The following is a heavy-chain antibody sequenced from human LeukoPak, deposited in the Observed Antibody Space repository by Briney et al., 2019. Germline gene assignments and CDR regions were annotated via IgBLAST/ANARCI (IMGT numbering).Heavy chain of an antibody. CDR2: ISYDGSNK. Sequence: PGGSLRLSCAASGFTFSSYAMHWVRQAPGKGLEWVAVISYDGSNKYYADSVKGRFTISRDNAKNSLYLQMNSLRAEDTAVYYCARIIAAAGIKDDYWGQGTLVTVSS. V-gene: IGHV3-30-3*01. J-gene: IGHJ4*02. CDR1: GFTFSSYA. CDR3: ARIIAAAGIKDDY. D-gene: IGHD6-13*01.